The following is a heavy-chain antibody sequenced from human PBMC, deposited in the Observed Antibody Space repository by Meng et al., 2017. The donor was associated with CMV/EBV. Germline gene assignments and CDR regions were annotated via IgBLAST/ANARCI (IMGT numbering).Heavy chain of an antibody. V-gene: IGHV4-59*01. CDR3: ARDVTIFGTRRGMDV. J-gene: IGHJ6*02. CDR2: IYYSGST. D-gene: IGHD3-3*01. CDR1: GGSISSYY. Sequence: SETLSLTCTVSGGSISSYYWSWIRQPPGKGLEWIGYIYYSGSTNYNPSLKSRVTISVDTSKNQFSLKPSSVTAADTAVYYCARDVTIFGTRRGMDVWGQGTTVTVSS.